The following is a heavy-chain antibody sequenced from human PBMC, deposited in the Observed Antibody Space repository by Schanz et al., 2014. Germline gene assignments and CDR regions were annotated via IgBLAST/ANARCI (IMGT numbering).Heavy chain of an antibody. V-gene: IGHV4-30-2*01. CDR2: IYHSGST. CDR1: GGSISSGGSS. Sequence: QLQLQESGSGLVKPSQTLSLTCGVSGGSISSGGSSWNWIRLPPGKGLEWIGYIYHSGSTYYNPSLKSRVTISVDRSKNQFSLILSSVTAADTAVYYCARGRQQLGSFDYWGPGTLVSVSS. D-gene: IGHD6-13*01. CDR3: ARGRQQLGSFDY. J-gene: IGHJ4*02.